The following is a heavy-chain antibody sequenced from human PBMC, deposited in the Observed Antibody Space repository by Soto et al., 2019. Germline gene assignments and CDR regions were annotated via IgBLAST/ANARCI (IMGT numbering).Heavy chain of an antibody. CDR3: ARPTYYHDSSGPPAY. V-gene: IGHV3-48*01. D-gene: IGHD3-22*01. J-gene: IGHJ4*02. CDR1: GFTFSIYA. CDR2: ICSSSNTI. Sequence: GGSLRLSCAASGFTFSIYAMHWVRQAPGKGLEWVSCICSSSNTIFYTDSVKGRFTVSRDNAKNSLYLQMNSLRAEDTADYYCARPTYYHDSSGPPAYWGQGTLVTVSS.